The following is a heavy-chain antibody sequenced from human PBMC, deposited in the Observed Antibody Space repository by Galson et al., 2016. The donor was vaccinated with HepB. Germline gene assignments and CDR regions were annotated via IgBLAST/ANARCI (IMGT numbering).Heavy chain of an antibody. Sequence: SLRLSCAGTGFIFSSYSMNWVRQAPGKGLEWVSYISRSTPTIYYADSVKGRFTVSRDNAKNSLYLQMNNLRDEDTAVYYCARDPHALDFWGQGTLVTVSS. CDR3: ARDPHALDF. CDR2: ISRSTPTI. CDR1: GFIFSSYS. J-gene: IGHJ4*02. V-gene: IGHV3-48*02.